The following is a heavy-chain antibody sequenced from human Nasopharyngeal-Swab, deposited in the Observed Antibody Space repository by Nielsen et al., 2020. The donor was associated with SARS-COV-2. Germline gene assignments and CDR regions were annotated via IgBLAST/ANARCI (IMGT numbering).Heavy chain of an antibody. Sequence: GESLKISCAASGFTFSNAWMSWVRQAPGKGLEWVANIKQVGSEKYYVDSVKGRFTVSRDNPKNLLYLQVNSLRAEDTAVYYCARQGVFVPAYFHQYYMDVWGKGTTVTVSS. CDR2: IKQVGSEK. J-gene: IGHJ6*03. V-gene: IGHV3-7*03. CDR3: ARQGVFVPAYFHQYYMDV. CDR1: GFTFSNAW. D-gene: IGHD3-16*02.